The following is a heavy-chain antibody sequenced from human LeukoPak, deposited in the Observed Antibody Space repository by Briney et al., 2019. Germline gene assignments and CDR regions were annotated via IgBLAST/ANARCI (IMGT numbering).Heavy chain of an antibody. D-gene: IGHD3/OR15-3a*01. J-gene: IGHJ4*02. CDR1: GFTFNRHW. Sequence: GGSLRLSCAASGFTFNRHWMTWVRQAPGKGLEWVANIKQDGSDQYYVGSVKGRFTISRDNAKNSLFLQMDSLRAEDTAVYFCAREDFFTPHSWGQGTLATVSS. V-gene: IGHV3-7*05. CDR3: AREDFFTPHS. CDR2: IKQDGSDQ.